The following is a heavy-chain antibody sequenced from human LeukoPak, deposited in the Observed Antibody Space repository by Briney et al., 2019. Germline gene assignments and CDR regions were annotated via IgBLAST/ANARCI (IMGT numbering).Heavy chain of an antibody. D-gene: IGHD6-13*01. V-gene: IGHV1-46*01. Sequence: ASVKVSCKASGYTFTSYYMHWVRQAPGQGLEWMGIINPSGGSTSYAQKFQGRVTMTRDTSTSTVYMELSSLRSEDTAVYYCARTPSPAAAPAQNYYYGMDVWGQGTTVTVSS. CDR3: ARTPSPAAAPAQNYYYGMDV. CDR1: GYTFTSYY. J-gene: IGHJ6*02. CDR2: INPSGGST.